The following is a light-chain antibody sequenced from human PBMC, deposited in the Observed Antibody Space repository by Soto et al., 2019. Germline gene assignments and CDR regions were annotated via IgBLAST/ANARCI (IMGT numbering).Light chain of an antibody. CDR2: GAT. J-gene: IGKJ5*01. Sequence: DVQMTQSPSSVSASVGDRVTVTCRASQDIGTWLDWYQQKPGKAPTLLISGATNLQSGVPSRFSGGGSGTDFTLTISSLQPEDVATYYCQQANSFPTFGRGTRLDIK. V-gene: IGKV1-12*01. CDR3: QQANSFPT. CDR1: QDIGTW.